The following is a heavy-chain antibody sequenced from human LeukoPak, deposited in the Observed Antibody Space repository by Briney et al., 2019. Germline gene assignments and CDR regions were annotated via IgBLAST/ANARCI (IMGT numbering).Heavy chain of an antibody. CDR2: MNPNSGNT. CDR1: GYTLTSYD. J-gene: IGHJ4*02. CDR3: ARGRAGIAARSRSYYFDY. V-gene: IGHV1-8*01. Sequence: ASVKVSCKASGYTLTSYDINWVRQATGQGLEWMGWMNPNSGNTGYAQKFQGRVTMTRNTSISTAYMELSSLRSEGTAVYYCARGRAGIAARSRSYYFDYWGQGTLVTVSS. D-gene: IGHD6-6*01.